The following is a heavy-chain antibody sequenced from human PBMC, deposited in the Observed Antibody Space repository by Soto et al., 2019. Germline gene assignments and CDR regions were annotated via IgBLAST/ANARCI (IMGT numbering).Heavy chain of an antibody. CDR1: GFTVSSNY. V-gene: IGHV3-53*01. CDR3: ARDFSGSGSPMAV. J-gene: IGHJ6*02. Sequence: GGSLRLSCAASGFTVSSNYMSWVRQAPGKGLEWVSVIYSGGSTYYADSVKGRFTISRDNSKNTPYLQMNSLRAEDTAVYYCARDFSGSGSPMAVWGQGTAVTVSS. CDR2: IYSGGST. D-gene: IGHD3-10*01.